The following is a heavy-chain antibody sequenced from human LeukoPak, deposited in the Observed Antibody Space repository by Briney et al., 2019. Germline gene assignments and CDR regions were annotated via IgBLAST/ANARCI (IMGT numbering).Heavy chain of an antibody. J-gene: IGHJ4*02. CDR3: AVGDGAGSYDY. D-gene: IGHD6-19*01. CDR2: INLNSGGT. V-gene: IGHV1-2*04. Sequence: ASVKVSCEASGYTFTGYYMHWVRQAPGQGLEWMGWINLNSGGTNYAQKFQGWVTMTRDTSISTAYMELSRLRSDDTAVYYCAVGDGAGSYDYWGQGTLVTVSS. CDR1: GYTFTGYY.